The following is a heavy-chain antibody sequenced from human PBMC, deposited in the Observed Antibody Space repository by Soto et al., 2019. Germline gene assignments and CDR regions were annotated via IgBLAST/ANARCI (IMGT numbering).Heavy chain of an antibody. J-gene: IGHJ4*02. CDR3: ARDRSSSFDY. Sequence: QVQLVESGGGVVQPGRSLRLSCAASGFTFSSYAMHWVRQAPGKGLEWVAVISYDGSNKYYADSVKGRFTISRDNSKNTLYLQMNSLRAEYTAVYYCARDRSSSFDYWGQGTLVTVSS. V-gene: IGHV3-30-3*01. CDR2: ISYDGSNK. CDR1: GFTFSSYA. D-gene: IGHD6-6*01.